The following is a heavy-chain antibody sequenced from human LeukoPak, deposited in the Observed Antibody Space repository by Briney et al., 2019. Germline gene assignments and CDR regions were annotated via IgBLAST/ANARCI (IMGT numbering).Heavy chain of an antibody. CDR1: GFTFSSFE. Sequence: QPGGSLRLSCAASGFTFSSFEMNWVRQAPGKGLEWVSYISSSGSTMYYADSVKGRFTISRDNAKNSLYLQMNSLGAGDTAVYYCARVGSVDTYNWFDPWGQGTLVTVSS. V-gene: IGHV3-48*03. J-gene: IGHJ5*02. D-gene: IGHD3-10*01. CDR2: ISSSGSTM. CDR3: ARVGSVDTYNWFDP.